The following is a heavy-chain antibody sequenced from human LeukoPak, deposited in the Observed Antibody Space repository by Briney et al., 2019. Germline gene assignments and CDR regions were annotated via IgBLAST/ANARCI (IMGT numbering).Heavy chain of an antibody. CDR3: ARVPAARDLYYFDY. V-gene: IGHV4-31*03. CDR2: IYYSGST. J-gene: IGHJ4*02. D-gene: IGHD2-2*01. Sequence: SSETLSLTCTVSGGSISSGSYYWSWIRQHPGKGLEWIGYIYYSGSTYYNPSLKSRVTISVDTSKNQFSLKLSSVTAADTAVYYCARVPAARDLYYFDYWGQGTLVTVSS. CDR1: GGSISSGSYY.